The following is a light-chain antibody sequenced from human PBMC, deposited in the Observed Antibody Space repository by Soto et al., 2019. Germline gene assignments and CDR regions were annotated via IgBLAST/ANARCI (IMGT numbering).Light chain of an antibody. CDR2: SAS. V-gene: IGKV1-39*01. CDR3: QQSYTTPPIT. CDR1: QNIRSH. J-gene: IGKJ5*01. Sequence: DIQMTQSPSAQSASVGDTVTITCRASQNIRSHLNWYQQKPGKAPELLIYSASRLQSGVPSRFGGSGSGTDFTLTISDLQPEDFATYYCQQSYTTPPITFGLGTRLDIK.